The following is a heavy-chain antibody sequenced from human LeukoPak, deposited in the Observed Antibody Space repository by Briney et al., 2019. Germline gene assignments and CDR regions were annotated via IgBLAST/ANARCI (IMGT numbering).Heavy chain of an antibody. Sequence: PGGPLRLSCAASGFTFSSYWMSWVRQAPGKGLEWVANMKQDGREKYYVDSVKGRFTISRDNAKNSLYLQMNSLRAEDTAVYYCARDFSAATVDYWGQGILVTVST. CDR3: ARDFSAATVDY. D-gene: IGHD6-25*01. CDR2: MKQDGREK. J-gene: IGHJ4*02. V-gene: IGHV3-7*04. CDR1: GFTFSSYW.